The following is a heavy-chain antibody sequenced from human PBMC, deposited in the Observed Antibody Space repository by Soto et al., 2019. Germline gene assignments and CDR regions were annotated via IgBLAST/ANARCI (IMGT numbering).Heavy chain of an antibody. CDR2: IKQDGSGK. CDR3: ARVNSGYDFHLFDY. D-gene: IGHD5-12*01. V-gene: IGHV3-7*03. J-gene: IGHJ4*02. CDR1: GFTFSSYW. Sequence: GGSLRLSCAASGFTFSSYWMSWVRQAPGKGLEWVANIKQDGSGKYYVDSVKGRFTISRDNAKNSLYLQMNSLRAEDTAVYYCARVNSGYDFHLFDYWGQGTLVTVSS.